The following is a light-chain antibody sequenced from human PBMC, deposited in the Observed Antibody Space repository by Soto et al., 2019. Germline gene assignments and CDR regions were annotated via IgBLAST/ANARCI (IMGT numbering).Light chain of an antibody. CDR3: AAWDDSLSGFV. V-gene: IGLV1-47*01. CDR1: SSNIGRNF. Sequence: VLTQPPSASGTPGQTVTISCSGSSSNIGRNFVFWYQQLPGTAPKLLIYRNDQRPSGVPDRFSGSKSGTSASLAISGLRSEDEADYYCAAWDDSLSGFVFGTGTKLTVL. J-gene: IGLJ1*01. CDR2: RND.